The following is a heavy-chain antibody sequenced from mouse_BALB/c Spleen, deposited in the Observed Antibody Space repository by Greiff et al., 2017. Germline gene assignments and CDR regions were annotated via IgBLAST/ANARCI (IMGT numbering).Heavy chain of an antibody. CDR1: GYTFTSYW. Sequence: ESGAELARPGASVKLSCKASGYTFTSYWMQWVKQRPGQGLEWIGAIYPGDGDTRYTQKFKGKATLTADKSSSTAYMQLSSLASEDSAVYYCARMGGNYAMDYWGQGTSVTVSS. J-gene: IGHJ4*01. V-gene: IGHV1-87*01. CDR3: ARMGGNYAMDY. CDR2: IYPGDGDT.